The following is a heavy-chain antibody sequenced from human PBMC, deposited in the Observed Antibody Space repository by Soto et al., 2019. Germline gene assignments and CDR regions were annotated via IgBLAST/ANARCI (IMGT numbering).Heavy chain of an antibody. CDR2: IYYSGST. V-gene: IGHV4-30-4*01. Sequence: SETLSLTCTVSGGSISSGDYYWSWIRQPPGKGLEWIGYIYYSGSTYYNPSLKSRVTISVDTSKNQFSLKLSSVTAADTAVYYCARADGGLGYDILTGESYYYGMDVWGQGTTVTVSS. CDR1: GGSISSGDYY. D-gene: IGHD3-9*01. CDR3: ARADGGLGYDILTGESYYYGMDV. J-gene: IGHJ6*02.